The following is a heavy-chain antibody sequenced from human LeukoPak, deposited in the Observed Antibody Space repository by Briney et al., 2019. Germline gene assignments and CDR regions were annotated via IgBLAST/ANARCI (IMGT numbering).Heavy chain of an antibody. CDR1: GFTFSFNS. J-gene: IGHJ4*02. CDR2: IKRDGSGA. V-gene: IGHV3-74*01. CDR3: ARDLAYSRLDY. Sequence: GGSLRLSCAASGFTFSFNSMHWVRQGPGKGLVWVSRIKRDGSGATYADSVKGRVTISRDNAENSLYLQMNSLRVEDTAFYYCARDLAYSRLDYWGQGMLVTVSS. D-gene: IGHD5-18*01.